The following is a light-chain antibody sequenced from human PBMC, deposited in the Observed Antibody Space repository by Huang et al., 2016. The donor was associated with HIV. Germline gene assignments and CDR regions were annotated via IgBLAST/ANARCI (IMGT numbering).Light chain of an antibody. CDR2: QVS. CDR3: MQGTHLFT. CDR1: QSLIHSNGNTY. Sequence: VVLTQSPLYLSVTIGQPASISCRSSQSLIHSNGNTYLNWFQQRPGQSPRRLISQVSMRDSGVPDRFSCSGSGTDFTLKISMVEAEDVGVYYCMQGTHLFTFGGGTRVDIK. V-gene: IGKV2-30*02. J-gene: IGKJ4*01.